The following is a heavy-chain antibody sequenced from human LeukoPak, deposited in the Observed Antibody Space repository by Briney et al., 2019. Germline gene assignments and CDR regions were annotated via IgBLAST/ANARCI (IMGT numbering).Heavy chain of an antibody. J-gene: IGHJ4*02. D-gene: IGHD6-19*01. V-gene: IGHV3-30*18. CDR2: ISYDGSNK. CDR1: GLTFSSYG. Sequence: PGGSLRFSCAASGLTFSSYGMHWVCQAPGKGLEWMAVISYDGSNKYYADSVKGRFTISRDNSKNTLYLQMNSLRAEDTAVYYCAKAGQWLAPGDYWGQGTLVTVSS. CDR3: AKAGQWLAPGDY.